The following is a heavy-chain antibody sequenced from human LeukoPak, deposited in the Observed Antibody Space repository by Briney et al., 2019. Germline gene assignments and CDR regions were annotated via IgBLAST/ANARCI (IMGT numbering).Heavy chain of an antibody. J-gene: IGHJ4*02. CDR3: ARDLAGGYYPNFDY. CDR1: GFTFSSYA. D-gene: IGHD3-22*01. CDR2: ISGSGGTA. V-gene: IGHV3-23*01. Sequence: GGSLRLSCAASGFTFSSYAMGWVRQAPGKGLEWVSAISGSGGTAYYADSVKGRFTISRDNAKNSLYLQMNSLRAEDTAVYYCARDLAGGYYPNFDYWGQGTLVTVSS.